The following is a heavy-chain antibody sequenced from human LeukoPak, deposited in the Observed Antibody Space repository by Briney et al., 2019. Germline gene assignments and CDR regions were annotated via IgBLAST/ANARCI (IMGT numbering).Heavy chain of an antibody. D-gene: IGHD2-21*02. CDR1: GFSFDDYG. CDR3: AGFQHCGGDCYYFDY. Sequence: PGGSLRLSCAASGFSFDDYGMTWVRQAPGKGLEWVSGINWNGGSTGYADSVRGRCTISRDNAKNSLYLQMNTLRAEDTALYYCAGFQHCGGDCYYFDYWGQGTLVTVSS. CDR2: INWNGGST. V-gene: IGHV3-20*04. J-gene: IGHJ4*02.